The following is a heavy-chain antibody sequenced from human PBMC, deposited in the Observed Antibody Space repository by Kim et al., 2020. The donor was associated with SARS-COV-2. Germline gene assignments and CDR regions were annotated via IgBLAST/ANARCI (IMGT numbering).Heavy chain of an antibody. Sequence: ADSVKGRFTISRDNAKNSLYLQMNSLRAEDTAVYYCARFDSSGYSGYFDYWGQGTLVTVSS. D-gene: IGHD3-22*01. J-gene: IGHJ4*02. CDR3: ARFDSSGYSGYFDY. V-gene: IGHV3-21*01.